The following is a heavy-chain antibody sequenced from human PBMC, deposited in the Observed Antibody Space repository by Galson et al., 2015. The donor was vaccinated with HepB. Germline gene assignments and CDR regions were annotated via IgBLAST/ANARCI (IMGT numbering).Heavy chain of an antibody. CDR3: ARDKTLNRSPYYGSGSPFWYFDL. D-gene: IGHD3-10*01. CDR1: GYTFTSYA. J-gene: IGHJ2*01. Sequence: SVKVSCKASGYTFTSYAMNWVRQAPGQGLEWMGWINTNTGDPTYAQGFTGRFVFSLDTSVSTAYLQISSLKAEDTAVYYCARDKTLNRSPYYGSGSPFWYFDLWGRGTLVTASS. V-gene: IGHV7-4-1*02. CDR2: INTNTGDP.